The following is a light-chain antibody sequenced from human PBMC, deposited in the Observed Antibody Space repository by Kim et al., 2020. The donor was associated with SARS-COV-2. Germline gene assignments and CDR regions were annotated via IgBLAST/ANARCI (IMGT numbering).Light chain of an antibody. CDR2: DAS. J-gene: IGKJ1*01. CDR3: QQRFDWPRT. Sequence: EIVLTQSPATVSLSPGERATLACRASQTVTDYLAWYQQRPGQAPRLLIYDASKRATGVPARFSGSGSGTDFTLTISSLQSEDFAVYYCQQRFDWPRTFGQGTKVDIK. V-gene: IGKV3-11*01. CDR1: QTVTDY.